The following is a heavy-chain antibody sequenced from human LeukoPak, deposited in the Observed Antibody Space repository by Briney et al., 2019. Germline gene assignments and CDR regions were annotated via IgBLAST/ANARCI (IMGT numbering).Heavy chain of an antibody. D-gene: IGHD2-15*01. CDR3: ARQECNGGSCYSRAIWFDP. CDR2: IYYTGTT. V-gene: IGHV4-39*01. J-gene: IGHJ5*02. CDR1: GGSISSATYY. Sequence: SETLSLTCTVSGGSISSATYYWGWLRQPPGKGLEWLGSIYYTGTTYYSPSLKSRVTVSVHTSKNQLSLKLNSVTAADTAVYYCARQECNGGSCYSRAIWFDPWGQGTLVTVSS.